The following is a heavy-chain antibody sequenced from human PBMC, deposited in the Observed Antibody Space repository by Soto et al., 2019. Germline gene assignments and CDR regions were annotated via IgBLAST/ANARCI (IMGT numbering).Heavy chain of an antibody. J-gene: IGHJ6*02. V-gene: IGHV4-31*02. CDR3: AREAVVVPAANHYYYGMDV. CDR2: IYYSGST. Sequence: SETLSRTWTVSVGSLSSGVDYGMWIRQHPGKGLEWIGYIYYSGSTYYNPSLKSRVTISVDTSKNQFSLKLSSVTAADTAVYYCAREAVVVPAANHYYYGMDVSGHGTTVTVSS. D-gene: IGHD2-2*01. CDR1: VGSLSSGVDY.